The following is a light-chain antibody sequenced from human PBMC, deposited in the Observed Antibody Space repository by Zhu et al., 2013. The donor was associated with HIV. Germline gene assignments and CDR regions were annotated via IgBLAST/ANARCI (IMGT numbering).Light chain of an antibody. J-gene: IGKJ4*01. V-gene: IGKV1-16*01. CDR3: LQHNRYPLT. Sequence: DIQMTQSPSSLSASVGDRVTITCRSSQDINNYLAWFQKKPGKAPKSLIYSASNLQSGVPSRFSGGGSGTDFTLTISNLQPEDFATYYCLQHNRYPLTFGGGTKVEIK. CDR2: SAS. CDR1: QDINNY.